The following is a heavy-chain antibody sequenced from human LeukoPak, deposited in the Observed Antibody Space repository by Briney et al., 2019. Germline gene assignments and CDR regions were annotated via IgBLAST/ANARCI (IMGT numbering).Heavy chain of an antibody. CDR1: GYTFTDYY. CDR3: ARGEGSSIDY. CDR2: INPDSGGT. Sequence: GASVKVSCKASGYTFTDYYMDWVRQAPGQGLEWMVWINPDSGGTNYAQKFQGRVTMTIDTSITTAYLELTRLTSDDTAVYYCARGEGSSIDYWGQGTLVSVS. D-gene: IGHD6-13*01. J-gene: IGHJ4*02. V-gene: IGHV1-2*02.